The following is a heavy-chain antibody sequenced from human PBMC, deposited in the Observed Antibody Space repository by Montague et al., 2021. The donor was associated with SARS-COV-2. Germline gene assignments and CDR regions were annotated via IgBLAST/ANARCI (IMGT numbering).Heavy chain of an antibody. CDR1: GGSTSSPDYY. Sequence: SETLSLTCTVSGGSTSSPDYYWGWIRQSPGKVLEWIGSISYTGRTHYNPSLRSRVSFSMDTSKNHFSLSLSSVTVADTAVYFCARQLPSYCATNKCYPYYFDGWGQGAMVTVSS. CDR2: ISYTGRT. D-gene: IGHD2-8*01. J-gene: IGHJ4*02. CDR3: ARQLPSYCATNKCYPYYFDG. V-gene: IGHV4-39*01.